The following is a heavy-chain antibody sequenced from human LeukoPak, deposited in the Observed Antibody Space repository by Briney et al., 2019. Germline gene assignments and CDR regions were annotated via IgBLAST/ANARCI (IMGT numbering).Heavy chain of an antibody. Sequence: GGSLRLSCAASGFTFSSYSMDWVRQAPGKGLEWVSSISSSSSYIYYADSVKGRFTISRGNAKNSLYLQMNSLRAEDTAVYYCARDRMYSSSSLDYWGQGTLVTVSS. J-gene: IGHJ4*02. CDR1: GFTFSSYS. CDR2: ISSSSSYI. V-gene: IGHV3-21*01. CDR3: ARDRMYSSSSLDY. D-gene: IGHD6-6*01.